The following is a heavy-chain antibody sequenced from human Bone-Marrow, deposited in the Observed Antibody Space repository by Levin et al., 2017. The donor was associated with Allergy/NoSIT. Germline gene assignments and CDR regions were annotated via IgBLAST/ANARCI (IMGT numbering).Heavy chain of an antibody. CDR3: ARVMTVTTVDY. CDR1: GTSISNHY. V-gene: IGHV4-59*11. CDR2: VFPSGST. J-gene: IGHJ4*02. Sequence: SETLSLTCNVSGTSISNHYWSWFRQPPAKGLEWIGYVFPSGSTSYSSSLRRRVTISLDTSKNQFSLKLTSVTAADTAVYYCARVMTVTTVDYWGQGTLVTVSS. D-gene: IGHD1-14*01.